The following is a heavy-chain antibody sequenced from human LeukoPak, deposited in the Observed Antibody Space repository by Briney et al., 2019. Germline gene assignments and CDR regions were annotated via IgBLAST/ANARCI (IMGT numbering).Heavy chain of an antibody. CDR1: GDSSSSKF. V-gene: IGHV4-59*01. CDR3: ATCRDEFGSYGCTS. Sequence: ETRSTTRTASGDSSSSKFWSWIRQPPGKGLEWIGYIYNSGSTKYNPSLKSRVTIAVDTSKNLFSLKLTSVTAADTAMYYCATCRDEFGSYGCTSWGQGTLVTVSS. J-gene: IGHJ5*02. D-gene: IGHD2-15*01. CDR2: IYNSGST.